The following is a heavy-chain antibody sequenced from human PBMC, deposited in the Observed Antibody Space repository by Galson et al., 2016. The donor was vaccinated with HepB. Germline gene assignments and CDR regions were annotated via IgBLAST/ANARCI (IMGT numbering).Heavy chain of an antibody. CDR3: AKVVPTGGHFFDS. CDR2: INGPSTAT. Sequence: SLRLSCAASGFSFSTYDMNWVRQAPGKGLEWVATINGPSTATPYADSVKGRFTVSRDNSRDTLYLQMTSPRAEDTAIYYCAKVVPTGGHFFDSWGQGSLVTVSA. CDR1: GFSFSTYD. J-gene: IGHJ4*02. D-gene: IGHD6-6*01. V-gene: IGHV3-23*01.